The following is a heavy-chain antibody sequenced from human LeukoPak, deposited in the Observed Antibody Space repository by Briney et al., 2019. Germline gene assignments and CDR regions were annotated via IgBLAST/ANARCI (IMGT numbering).Heavy chain of an antibody. CDR3: ARAMGGWFGELLPYYFDY. CDR1: GYTFTGYY. V-gene: IGHV1-2*02. CDR2: INPNSGGT. Sequence: ASVKVSCKASGYTFTGYYMHWVRQAPGQGLEWMGWINPNSGGTNYAQKFQGRVTITRDTSASTAYMELSSLRSEDTAVYYCARAMGGWFGELLPYYFDYWGQGTLVTVSS. D-gene: IGHD3-10*01. J-gene: IGHJ4*02.